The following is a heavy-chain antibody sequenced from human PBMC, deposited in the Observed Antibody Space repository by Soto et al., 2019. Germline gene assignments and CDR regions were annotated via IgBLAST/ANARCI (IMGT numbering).Heavy chain of an antibody. CDR3: ARGYGRSFDD. V-gene: IGHV4-34*01. CDR2: INHSGST. D-gene: IGHD3-10*01. J-gene: IGHJ4*02. Sequence: QVQLQQWGAGLLKPSETLSLTCAVSGGSFSGYYWSWIRQPPRKGLEWIGEINHSGSTNYNPSLKSRVTISVDASKDQFSLKLRSVTAADTAVYYCARGYGRSFDDWGQGTLVTVSS. CDR1: GGSFSGYY.